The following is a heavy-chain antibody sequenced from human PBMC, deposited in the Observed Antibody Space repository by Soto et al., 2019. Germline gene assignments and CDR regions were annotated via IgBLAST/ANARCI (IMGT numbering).Heavy chain of an antibody. V-gene: IGHV3-15*07. CDR2: IKSETDGGTI. Sequence: EVQLVESGGGLVKPGGSLRLSCAGSGFTFSNVWMNWVRQAPGKGLEWVGRIKSETDGGTIDYAAPVKGRFTISRDDSNNTLYLGMNSLKTEDTATYYCTPLALKYNSDWYPLSDWGQGTRVTVSS. J-gene: IGHJ4*02. D-gene: IGHD6-19*01. CDR3: TPLALKYNSDWYPLSD. CDR1: GFTFSNVW.